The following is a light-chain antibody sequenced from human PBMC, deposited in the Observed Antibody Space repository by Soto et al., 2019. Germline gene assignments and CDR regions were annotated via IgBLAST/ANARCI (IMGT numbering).Light chain of an antibody. CDR2: EES. Sequence: DIHLTQSPSFLSASVGGRVTITCRPSQAVPNNMAWYQQKPGKPPKLLIDEESTLHSGVPSRFSGRKSGTQFTLTIDSLQPEDFATYYCQQVKTYPRTFGGGTKV. CDR1: QAVPNN. V-gene: IGKV1-9*01. J-gene: IGKJ4*01. CDR3: QQVKTYPRT.